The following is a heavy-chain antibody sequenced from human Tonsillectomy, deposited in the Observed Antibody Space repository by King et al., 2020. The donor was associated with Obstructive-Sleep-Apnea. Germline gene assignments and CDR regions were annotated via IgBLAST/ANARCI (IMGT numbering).Heavy chain of an antibody. D-gene: IGHD2-15*01. CDR3: AREYCSGDSCYPNWFDP. J-gene: IGHJ5*02. CDR2: IYHSGST. V-gene: IGHV4-30-2*01. CDR1: GGSISSGVYS. Sequence: QLQESGSGLVKPSQTLSLTCAVSGGSISSGVYSWSWIRQPPGKGLEWIGYIYHSGSTYCNPSLKSRVTVSVDRYKTQFALKLSSVTAAGTAVYYCAREYCSGDSCYPNWFDPWGQGTLVTVSS.